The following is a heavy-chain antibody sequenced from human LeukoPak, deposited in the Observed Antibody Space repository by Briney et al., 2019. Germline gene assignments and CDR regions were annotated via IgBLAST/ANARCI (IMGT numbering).Heavy chain of an antibody. CDR1: GFTFTNDG. V-gene: IGHV1-3*04. Sequence: GASVKVSCKSSGFTFTNDGIHWVRQASGQRLESMGWINTGNSNTKYSQKFQGRVTITRDTSASTVYVELSSLRSEDTAVYYCAREGLSVVVATGTTTYYYYGMDVWGKGTTVTVSS. D-gene: IGHD2-21*01. CDR3: AREGLSVVVATGTTTYYYYGMDV. J-gene: IGHJ6*04. CDR2: INTGNSNT.